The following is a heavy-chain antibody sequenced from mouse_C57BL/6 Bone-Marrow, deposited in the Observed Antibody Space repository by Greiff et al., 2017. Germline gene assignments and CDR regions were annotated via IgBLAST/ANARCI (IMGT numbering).Heavy chain of an antibody. Sequence: EVMLVESGGGLVKPGGSLKLSCAASGFTFSSYAMSWVRQTPEKRLEWVATISDGGSYTYYPDNVKGRFTISRDNAKNNLYLQMSHLKSEDTAMYYCARELLWGDYWGQGTTLTVSS. J-gene: IGHJ2*01. CDR1: GFTFSSYA. CDR2: ISDGGSYT. D-gene: IGHD2-1*01. V-gene: IGHV5-4*01. CDR3: ARELLWGDY.